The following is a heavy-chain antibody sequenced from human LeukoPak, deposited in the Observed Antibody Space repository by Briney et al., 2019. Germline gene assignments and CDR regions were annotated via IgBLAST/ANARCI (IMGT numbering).Heavy chain of an antibody. CDR3: ARRRVVVPAAMEAFDI. J-gene: IGHJ3*02. D-gene: IGHD2-2*01. Sequence: SVKVSCKASGGTFSSYAISWVRQAPGQGLEWMGGIIPIFGTANYAQKFQGRVTITTDESTSTAYMELSSLRSEDTAVYYCARRRVVVPAAMEAFDIWGQGTMVTVSS. CDR1: GGTFSSYA. CDR2: IIPIFGTA. V-gene: IGHV1-69*05.